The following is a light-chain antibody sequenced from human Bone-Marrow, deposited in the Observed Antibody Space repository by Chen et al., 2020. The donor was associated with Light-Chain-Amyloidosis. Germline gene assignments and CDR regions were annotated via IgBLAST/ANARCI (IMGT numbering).Light chain of an antibody. J-gene: IGLJ2*01. CDR3: QSADSSGTYEGI. Sequence: SYELTQPPSVSVSPGQTARITCSGDDLPTKYAYWYQQKPVQAPVLVIHSDTERPSGISERLSGSSSGTTATLTISGVEAADEADYHCQSADSSGTYEGIFGGGTKLTVL. CDR2: SDT. CDR1: DLPTKY. V-gene: IGLV3-25*03.